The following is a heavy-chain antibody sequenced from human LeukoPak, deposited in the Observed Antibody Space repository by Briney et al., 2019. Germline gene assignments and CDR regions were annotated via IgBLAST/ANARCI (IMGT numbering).Heavy chain of an antibody. CDR2: INHSGSP. V-gene: IGHV4-34*01. J-gene: IGHJ6*04. Sequence: SETLSLTCPVYGGSFSDYYWTWIRQSPGKGLEWIGEINHSGSPNFNPSLTSRVTMSLDTPKKQFSLKLSSVTAADTAVYYCVRHYSYGSFSRMDVWGKGITVTVTS. CDR1: GGSFSDYY. CDR3: VRHYSYGSFSRMDV. D-gene: IGHD3-10*01.